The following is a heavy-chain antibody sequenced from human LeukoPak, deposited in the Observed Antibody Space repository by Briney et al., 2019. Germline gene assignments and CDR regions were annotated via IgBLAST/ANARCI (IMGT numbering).Heavy chain of an antibody. CDR1: GFTFDDYT. Sequence: GGSLRLSCAASGFTFDDYTMHWVRQAPGKGLEWVSLISWDGGSTYYADSVKGRFTISRDNSKNSLYLQMNSLRSEDTALYYCAKGDRRRAFDIWGQGTMVTVSS. D-gene: IGHD3-22*01. V-gene: IGHV3-43*01. CDR2: ISWDGGST. J-gene: IGHJ3*02. CDR3: AKGDRRRAFDI.